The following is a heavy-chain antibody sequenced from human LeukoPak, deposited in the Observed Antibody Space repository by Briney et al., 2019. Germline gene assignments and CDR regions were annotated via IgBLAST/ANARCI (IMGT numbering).Heavy chain of an antibody. CDR3: ARRLIFDYGVYFDY. D-gene: IGHD4-17*01. V-gene: IGHV5-51*01. CDR2: NYLGDSDT. CDR1: GYSFTSYL. J-gene: IGHJ4*02. Sequence: GESLKISWKGSGYSFTSYLLEWVRPMPGKGLGWMGINYLGDSDTRYSPSFQGQVTISADKSISTAYLQWSSLKASDTAMYYCARRLIFDYGVYFDYWGQGTLVTVSS.